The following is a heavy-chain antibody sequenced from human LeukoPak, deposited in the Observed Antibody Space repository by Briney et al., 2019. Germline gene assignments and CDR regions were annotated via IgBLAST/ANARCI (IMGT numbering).Heavy chain of an antibody. CDR2: ISTSGST. J-gene: IGHJ6*03. Sequence: AETLSLTCSVSGGSISSYYWSWIRQPPGKGLEWIGYISTSGSTNYSPSLESRVTISVDRSKNQLSLKLRSVTAADTAVYYCARRTRGTYGADYYYSYYMDVWGKGTPVTVSS. V-gene: IGHV4-4*09. CDR1: GGSISSYY. CDR3: ARRTRGTYGADYYYSYYMDV. D-gene: IGHD4-17*01.